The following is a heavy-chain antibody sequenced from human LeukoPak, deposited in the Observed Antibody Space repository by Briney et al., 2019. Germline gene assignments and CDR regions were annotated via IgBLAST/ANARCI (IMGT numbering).Heavy chain of an antibody. D-gene: IGHD1-7*01. CDR3: AGHGTTVSFDY. V-gene: IGHV4-38-2*01. CDR2: IYHSGST. CDR1: GYSISSGYY. J-gene: IGHJ4*02. Sequence: SETLSLTCAVSGYSISSGYYWGWIRQPPGKGLEWIGSIYHSGSTYYNPSLKSRVTISVDTSKNQFSLKLSSVTAADTAVYYCAGHGTTVSFDYWGQGTLATVSS.